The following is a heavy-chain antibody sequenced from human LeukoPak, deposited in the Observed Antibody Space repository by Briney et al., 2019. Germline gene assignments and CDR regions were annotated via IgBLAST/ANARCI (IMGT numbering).Heavy chain of an antibody. D-gene: IGHD2-2*01. J-gene: IGHJ4*01. Sequence: SETLSLTCTVSGGSISSSSYYWGRLRQPPGKGLGWIGSIYYSGSTYYNPSLTSQVTISVDTSKNQFSLKLSSVTAPDTGVYYCARDNGCSSTSCYEAPGDFGYWGHGTPVTVSS. CDR3: ARDNGCSSTSCYEAPGDFGY. CDR2: IYYSGST. CDR1: GGSISSSSYY. V-gene: IGHV4-39*07.